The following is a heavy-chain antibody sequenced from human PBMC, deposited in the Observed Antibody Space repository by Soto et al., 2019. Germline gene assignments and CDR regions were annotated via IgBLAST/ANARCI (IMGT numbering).Heavy chain of an antibody. V-gene: IGHV2-5*02. CDR2: IYWDDDK. CDR3: AHVQGHGSNYFH. D-gene: IGHD3-10*01. Sequence: QITLKESGPTLVKPTQTLTLTCAFSGFSLSTSGVGVGWIRQPPGKALEWLALIYWDDDKRYSSSLKSRLTITKDTSKNQVVLTMSNMDPVATSEFYCAHVQGHGSNYFHWGQGTLVTVSS. J-gene: IGHJ4*02. CDR1: GFSLSTSGVG.